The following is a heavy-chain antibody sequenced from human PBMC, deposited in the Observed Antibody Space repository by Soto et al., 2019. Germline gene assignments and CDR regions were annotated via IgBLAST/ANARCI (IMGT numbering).Heavy chain of an antibody. CDR3: AKGFGGFGTYLYLYY. J-gene: IGHJ4*02. CDR1: GFTFSTYA. Sequence: VQLLESGGGLVRPGGPLRLSCAASGFTFSTYAMSWVRQAPGKGLEWVSAISGAGGSTYYADSVKGRFTVSRDNSKNTGYLQMNSLRAEDTAVYYCAKGFGGFGTYLYLYYWGQGTLVTVSS. V-gene: IGHV3-23*01. D-gene: IGHD1-26*01. CDR2: ISGAGGST.